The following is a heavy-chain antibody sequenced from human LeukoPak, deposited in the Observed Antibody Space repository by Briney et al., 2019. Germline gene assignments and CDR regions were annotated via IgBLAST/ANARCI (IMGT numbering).Heavy chain of an antibody. D-gene: IGHD4-11*01. CDR1: GCSISSGYY. CDR2: IYHSGST. V-gene: IGHV4-38-2*02. CDR3: ARDRVTTPLSYGMDV. J-gene: IGHJ6*02. Sequence: PSETLSLTCAVSGCSISSGYYWGWIRQPPGKGLEWIGSIYHSGSTYYNPSLKNRVTISVDTSKNQFSLKLSSVTAADTAVYYCARDRVTTPLSYGMDVWGQGTTVTVSS.